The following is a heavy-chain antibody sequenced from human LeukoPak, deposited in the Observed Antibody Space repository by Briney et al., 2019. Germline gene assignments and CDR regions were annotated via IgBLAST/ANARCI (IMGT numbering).Heavy chain of an antibody. CDR3: ARGPHVLRFLEWLVKGIWFDP. CDR1: GGSFSGYY. Sequence: KPSETLSLTRAVYGGSFSGYYWSWIRQPPGKGLEWIGEINHSRSTNYNPSLKSRVTISVDTSKNQFSLKLSSVTAADTAVYYCARGPHVLRFLEWLVKGIWFDPWGQGTLVTVSS. CDR2: INHSRST. V-gene: IGHV4-34*01. J-gene: IGHJ5*02. D-gene: IGHD3-3*01.